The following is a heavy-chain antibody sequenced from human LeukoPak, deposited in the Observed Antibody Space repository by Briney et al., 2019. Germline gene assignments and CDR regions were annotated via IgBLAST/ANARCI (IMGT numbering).Heavy chain of an antibody. Sequence: PSETLSLPCTVPGGSISRYYWSWIRQPPGKGLEWIGYIYYSGSTNYNPSLKSRVTISVDTSKNQFSLKLSSVTAADTAVYYCARDLRAYCGGDCAGHDAFDIWGQGTMVTVSS. D-gene: IGHD2-21*02. CDR3: ARDLRAYCGGDCAGHDAFDI. CDR1: GGSISRYY. V-gene: IGHV4-59*01. CDR2: IYYSGST. J-gene: IGHJ3*02.